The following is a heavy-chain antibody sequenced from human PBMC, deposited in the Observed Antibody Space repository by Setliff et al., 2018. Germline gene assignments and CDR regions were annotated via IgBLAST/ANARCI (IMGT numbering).Heavy chain of an antibody. CDR1: GFGFTTFG. V-gene: IGHV1-18*01. CDR2: ISGYNSNT. CDR3: ATFRGYTYGYDY. J-gene: IGHJ4*02. Sequence: ASVKVSCKTSGFGFTTFGFSWVRQAPGQGLEWVGWISGYNSNTIYAQNFQGRVTMTTDASTNTAYMELRSQGSDDTAVYYCATFRGYTYGYDYWGQGTLVTVSS. D-gene: IGHD5-18*01.